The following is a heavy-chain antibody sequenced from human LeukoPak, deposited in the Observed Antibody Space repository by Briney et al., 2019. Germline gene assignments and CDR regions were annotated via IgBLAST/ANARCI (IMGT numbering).Heavy chain of an antibody. CDR1: GGSISSSSYY. CDR2: IYYSGST. Sequence: KPSETLSLTCTVSGGSISSSSYYWGWIRQPPGKGLEWDGSIYYSGSTYYNPSLKSRVTISVDTSKNQFSLKLSSVTAADTAVYYCARDGQYYYDSSGYYPDAFDIWGQGKMVTVSS. J-gene: IGHJ3*02. V-gene: IGHV4-39*07. CDR3: ARDGQYYYDSSGYYPDAFDI. D-gene: IGHD3-22*01.